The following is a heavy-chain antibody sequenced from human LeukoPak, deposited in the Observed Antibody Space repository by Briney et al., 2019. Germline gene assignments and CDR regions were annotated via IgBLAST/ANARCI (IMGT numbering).Heavy chain of an antibody. CDR1: GGSFSGYY. Sequence: SETLSLTCAVYGGSFSGYYWSWIRQPPGKGLEWIGEINHSGSTNYNPSLKSRVTISVDTSKNQFSLKLSSVTAADTAVYYCARGYRPDLFDYWGQGTLVTVSS. V-gene: IGHV4-34*01. D-gene: IGHD1-14*01. CDR2: INHSGST. CDR3: ARGYRPDLFDY. J-gene: IGHJ4*02.